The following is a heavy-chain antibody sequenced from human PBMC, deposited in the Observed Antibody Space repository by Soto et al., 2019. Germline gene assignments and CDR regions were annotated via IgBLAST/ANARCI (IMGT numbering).Heavy chain of an antibody. V-gene: IGHV4-4*07. Sequence: PSETLSLTCSVPGGAISSYYWSWVRQPAGKGLEWIGRVFSSGSTNYNASLKSRVTMSIDTSKNEVSLTLRPVTAADTAVYYCARVAFSYFGMDVWGLGTTVTVSS. CDR2: VFSSGST. J-gene: IGHJ6*02. CDR1: GGAISSYY. CDR3: ARVAFSYFGMDV. D-gene: IGHD3-3*02.